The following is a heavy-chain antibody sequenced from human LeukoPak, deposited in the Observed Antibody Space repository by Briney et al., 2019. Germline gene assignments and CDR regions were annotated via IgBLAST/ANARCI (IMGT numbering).Heavy chain of an antibody. CDR2: IYYSGST. CDR1: GGSLSSGRHY. J-gene: IGHJ6*02. Sequence: PSETLSLTCTVSGGSLSSGRHYWSWIRQPPGKGLEWIGYIYYSGSTNYNPSLKSRVTISIDTSKNQFSLKLSSVTAADTAVYYCARDDGYCSSSSCNGMDVWGHGTTVTVSS. CDR3: ARDDGYCSSSSCNGMDV. V-gene: IGHV4-61*01. D-gene: IGHD2-2*01.